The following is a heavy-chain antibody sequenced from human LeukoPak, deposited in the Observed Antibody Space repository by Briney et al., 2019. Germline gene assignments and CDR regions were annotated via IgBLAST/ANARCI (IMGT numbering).Heavy chain of an antibody. V-gene: IGHV3-48*03. D-gene: IGHD1-26*01. CDR1: GFTFSSYE. CDR3: IRGTVGAPGNDY. Sequence: GGSLRLSCAASGFTFSSYEMNWVRQAPGKGLEWVSYISSSGSTTYYADSVKGRFTISRDNAKNSLYLQMSSLRAEDTAVYYCIRGTVGAPGNDYWGQGTLVTVSS. J-gene: IGHJ4*02. CDR2: ISSSGSTT.